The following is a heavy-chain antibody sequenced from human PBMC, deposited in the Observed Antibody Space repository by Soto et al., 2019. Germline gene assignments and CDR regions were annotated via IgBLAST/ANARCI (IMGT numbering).Heavy chain of an antibody. CDR1: GYTFTSYA. D-gene: IGHD3-3*01. CDR3: ARPYYDFWSGHPNSNWFDP. CDR2: INAGNGNT. Sequence: AASVKVSCKASGYTFTSYAMHWVRQAPGQRLEWMGWINAGNGNTKYSQKFQGRVTITRDTSASTAYMELSSLRSEDTAVYYCARPYYDFWSGHPNSNWFDPWGQGTLVTVSS. J-gene: IGHJ5*02. V-gene: IGHV1-3*01.